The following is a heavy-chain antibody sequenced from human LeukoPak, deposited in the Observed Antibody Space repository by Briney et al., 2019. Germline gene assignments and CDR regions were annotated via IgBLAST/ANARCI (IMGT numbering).Heavy chain of an antibody. CDR3: ATAPAAADSS. J-gene: IGHJ5*02. V-gene: IGHV3-7*01. CDR1: GFTFTSFW. Sequence: PGGSLRLSCAASGFTFTSFWMTWVRQSPGKGLEWVANINRDGTKTTYVDSVKGRFTISRDNAKNSLFLHMSSLRAEDTAVYYCATAPAAADSSWRQGTLVAVSS. D-gene: IGHD6-13*01. CDR2: INRDGTKT.